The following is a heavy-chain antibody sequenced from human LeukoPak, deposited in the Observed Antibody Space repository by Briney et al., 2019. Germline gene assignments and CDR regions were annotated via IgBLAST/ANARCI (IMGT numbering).Heavy chain of an antibody. CDR2: IWYDGSNK. V-gene: IGHV3-33*01. J-gene: IGHJ4*02. CDR3: ARALYDFWSGYYEDLHY. CDR1: GFTFSNYG. D-gene: IGHD3-3*01. Sequence: GGSLRLSCAATGFTFSNYGMHWVRQAPGKGLEWVAVIWYDGSNKYYADSVKGRFTISRDNAKNTLYLQMNSLRAEDTAVYYCARALYDFWSGYYEDLHYWGQGTLVTVSS.